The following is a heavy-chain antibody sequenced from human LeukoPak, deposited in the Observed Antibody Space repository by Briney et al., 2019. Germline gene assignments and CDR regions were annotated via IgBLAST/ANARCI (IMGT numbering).Heavy chain of an antibody. CDR1: GFSLTTSGVG. D-gene: IGHD3-22*01. CDR2: INWDDQK. CDR3: AHRRDSSGYQYRYWFAP. V-gene: IGHV2-5*02. J-gene: IGHJ5*02. Sequence: SGPTLVNPTQTLTLTCTFSGFSLTTSGVGVGWIRQPPGMALEWLALINWDDQKVYSPSLQSRLSITKDTSKNQVVLTMTNVDPVDTATYYCAHRRDSSGYQYRYWFAPWGQGTLVTVSS.